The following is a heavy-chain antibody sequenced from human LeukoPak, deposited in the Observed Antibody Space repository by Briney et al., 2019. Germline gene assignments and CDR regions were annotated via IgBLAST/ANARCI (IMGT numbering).Heavy chain of an antibody. Sequence: PGRSLRLSCAASGFTFGNYAMHWVRQAPGKGLEWVSGINWNSDTINYADSVKGRFTISRDNAKNSLYLQLSSLTADDTAVYYCSKGAGYEQESRLEYWGQGALVTVPS. J-gene: IGHJ4*02. CDR1: GFTFGNYA. CDR3: SKGAGYEQESRLEY. CDR2: INWNSDTI. V-gene: IGHV3-9*01. D-gene: IGHD1-1*01.